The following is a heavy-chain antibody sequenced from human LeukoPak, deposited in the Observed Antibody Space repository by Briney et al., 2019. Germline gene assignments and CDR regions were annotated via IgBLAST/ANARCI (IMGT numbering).Heavy chain of an antibody. CDR1: GFTFSTYD. J-gene: IGHJ4*02. CDR2: ISSDGSTK. V-gene: IGHV3-30*18. Sequence: PGGSLRLSCAASGFTFSTYDMHWVRQTPGKGLEWVAVISSDGSTKYYADSVKGRFTISRDNSKNPLYLQMNSLRAEDTAVYYCAKDLSGNYRAYFDYWGQGTLVTVSS. D-gene: IGHD1-26*01. CDR3: AKDLSGNYRAYFDY.